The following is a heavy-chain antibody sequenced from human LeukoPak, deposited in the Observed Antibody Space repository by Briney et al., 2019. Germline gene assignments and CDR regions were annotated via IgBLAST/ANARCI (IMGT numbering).Heavy chain of an antibody. J-gene: IGHJ4*02. V-gene: IGHV1-2*02. CDR2: IYPYSGGT. CDR1: GYTFTGYY. CDR3: ASGYSSGWSGDY. Sequence: ASVKVSCKASGYTFTGYYIDWVWQAPGQGLEWMGWIYPYSGGTNYLQKFQGRVTMTRDTSISTAYMELTRLRSDDTAVYYCASGYSSGWSGDYWGQGTLVTVSS. D-gene: IGHD6-19*01.